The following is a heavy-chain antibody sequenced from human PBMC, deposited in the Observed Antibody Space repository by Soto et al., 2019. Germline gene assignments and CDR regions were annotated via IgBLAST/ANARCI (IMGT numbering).Heavy chain of an antibody. CDR2: ISPYRGNT. CDR1: GYTFTNYD. D-gene: IGHD6-19*01. CDR3: VRFASSGWYTGGY. Sequence: QIQLVQSGAEVKKPGSSVKVSCKTSGYTFTNYDIGWVRQAPGQGLEWMGWISPYRGNTNYAQKLQDRVTMTTDTSTRTAYMDLTSLRSDDTAMYYCVRFASSGWYTGGYWGQGTLVTVSS. V-gene: IGHV1-18*01. J-gene: IGHJ4*02.